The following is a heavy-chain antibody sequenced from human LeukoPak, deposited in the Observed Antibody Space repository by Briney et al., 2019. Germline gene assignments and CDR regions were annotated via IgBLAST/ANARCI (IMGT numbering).Heavy chain of an antibody. D-gene: IGHD6-13*01. V-gene: IGHV6-1*01. CDR3: ARGNIPAAGTGWFDP. CDR1: GDSVSNDRAG. CDR2: TYYRSEWYN. J-gene: IGHJ5*02. Sequence: SQTLSLTCAISGDSVSNDRAGWNWVRQSPSRGLEWLGRTYYRSEWYNAYAVSVKSRIAISPDTSKNQFSLLLNSVTPEDTAVYYCARGNIPAAGTGWFDPWGQGTLVTVSS.